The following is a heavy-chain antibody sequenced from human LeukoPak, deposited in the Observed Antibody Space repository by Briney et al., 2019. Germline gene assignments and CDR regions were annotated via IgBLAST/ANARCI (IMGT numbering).Heavy chain of an antibody. J-gene: IGHJ4*02. CDR1: GGSISSYY. Sequence: PSETLSLTCTVSGGSISSYYWSWIRQPPGKGLEWIGYIYYSGSTNYNPSLKSRVTISVDTSKNQFSLKLSSVTAADTAVYYCARVDSTALDYWGQGTLVTVSS. D-gene: IGHD3/OR15-3a*01. V-gene: IGHV4-59*01. CDR3: ARVDSTALDY. CDR2: IYYSGST.